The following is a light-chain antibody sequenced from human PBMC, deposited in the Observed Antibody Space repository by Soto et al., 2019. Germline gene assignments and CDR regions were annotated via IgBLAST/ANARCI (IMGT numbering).Light chain of an antibody. CDR1: SSDVGGYNY. CDR3: SSYAGSNNKV. J-gene: IGLJ1*01. V-gene: IGLV2-8*01. CDR2: EVS. Sequence: QSALTQPPSASGSPGQSVTISCTGTSSDVGGYNYVSWYQQHPGKAPKLMIYEVSKRPSGVPDRFSGSKSGNTASLTGSGLQAEDEADYYCSSYAGSNNKVFGTGTKVTDL.